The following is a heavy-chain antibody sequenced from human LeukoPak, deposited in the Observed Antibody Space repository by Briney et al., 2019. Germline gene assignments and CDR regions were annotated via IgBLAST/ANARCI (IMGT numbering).Heavy chain of an antibody. Sequence: SETLSLTCTVSGGSISSSSYYWGWIRQPPGKGLEWIGSICYSGSTYYNPSLKSRVTISVDTSKNQFSLKLSSVTAADTAVYYCARVRGRGSLMDYWGQGTLVTVSS. CDR2: ICYSGST. CDR1: GGSISSSSYY. V-gene: IGHV4-39*07. CDR3: ARVRGRGSLMDY. D-gene: IGHD3-10*01. J-gene: IGHJ4*02.